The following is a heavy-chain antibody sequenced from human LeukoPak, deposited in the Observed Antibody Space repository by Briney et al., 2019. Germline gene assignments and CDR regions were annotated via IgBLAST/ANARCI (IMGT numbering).Heavy chain of an antibody. CDR3: AKEGAFWSGYYKDY. J-gene: IGHJ4*02. CDR2: IIPIFGTA. CDR1: GGTFSSYA. V-gene: IGHV1-69*13. Sequence: SVKVSCKASGGTFSSYAISWVRQAPGQGLEWMGGIIPIFGTANYAQKFQGRVTITADESTSTAYMELSSLRSEDTAVYYCAKEGAFWSGYYKDYWGQGTLVTVSS. D-gene: IGHD3-3*01.